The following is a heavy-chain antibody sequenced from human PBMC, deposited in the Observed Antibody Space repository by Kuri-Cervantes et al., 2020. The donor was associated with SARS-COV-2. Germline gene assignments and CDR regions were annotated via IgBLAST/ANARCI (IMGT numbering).Heavy chain of an antibody. CDR3: ARAADTDY. Sequence: GASLKISCAASGSTFSNYNMNWVRQAPGKGLELISSITSSSTTIHYADSVKGRFTISSDNAKNSLYLQMNSLRAEDTAVYYCARAADTDYWGQGTLVTVSS. CDR2: ITSSSTTI. V-gene: IGHV3-48*01. J-gene: IGHJ4*02. D-gene: IGHD5-18*01. CDR1: GSTFSNYN.